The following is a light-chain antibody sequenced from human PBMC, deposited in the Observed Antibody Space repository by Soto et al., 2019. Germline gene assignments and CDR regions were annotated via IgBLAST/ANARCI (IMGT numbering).Light chain of an antibody. CDR2: DAP. CDR1: QDINIY. CDR3: QQYDILPIT. Sequence: IQMTQSPSSLFASVGDRVTITCQATQDINIYLNWYQQKPGKAPNLLIYDAPNLEIGVPSRFSGSGSGTHFTFTISSLQTEDIGTYYCQQYDILPITFGRGTRLEIK. V-gene: IGKV1-33*01. J-gene: IGKJ5*01.